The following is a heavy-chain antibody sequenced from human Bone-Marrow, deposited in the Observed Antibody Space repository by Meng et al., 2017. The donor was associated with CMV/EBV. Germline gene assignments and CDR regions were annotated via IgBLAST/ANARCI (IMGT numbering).Heavy chain of an antibody. Sequence: SVKVSCKASGGTFSSYAISWVRQAPGQGLEWMGGIISIFGTANYAQKFQGRVTITTDESTSTAYMELSSLRSEDTAVYYCARDHEGVDTAMVTQYYYDSSTDYWGQGTLVTVSS. V-gene: IGHV1-69*05. CDR3: ARDHEGVDTAMVTQYYYDSSTDY. CDR1: GGTFSSYA. CDR2: IISIFGTA. D-gene: IGHD5-18*01. J-gene: IGHJ4*02.